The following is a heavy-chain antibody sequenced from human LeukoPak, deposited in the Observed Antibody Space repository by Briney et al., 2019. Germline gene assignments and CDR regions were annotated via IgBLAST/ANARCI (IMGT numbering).Heavy chain of an antibody. CDR2: IIPICGIA. Sequence: SVKVFCKASGGTFSRYSISWVRQASGQGLEWMGRIIPICGIANYAQKFQGRVTITADKSTSTAYMELSKLRSEDTAVYYCARDLGYGSGSYFPNWFDPWGQGTLVTVSS. CDR3: ARDLGYGSGSYFPNWFDP. J-gene: IGHJ5*02. D-gene: IGHD3-10*01. V-gene: IGHV1-69*04. CDR1: GGTFSRYS.